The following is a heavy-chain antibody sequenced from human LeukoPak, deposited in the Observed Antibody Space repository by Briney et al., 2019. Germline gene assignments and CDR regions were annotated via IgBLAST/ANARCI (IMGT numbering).Heavy chain of an antibody. D-gene: IGHD6-13*01. J-gene: IGHJ4*02. CDR1: GLTFSSYA. Sequence: EGSLRLSCAASGLTFSSYAMTWVRQAPGKGLEWVSRINSDGSSTSYADSVKGRFTISRDNAKNTLYLQMNSLRAEDTAVYYCARASSWALDYWGQGALVTVSS. CDR3: ARASSWALDY. V-gene: IGHV3-74*01. CDR2: INSDGSST.